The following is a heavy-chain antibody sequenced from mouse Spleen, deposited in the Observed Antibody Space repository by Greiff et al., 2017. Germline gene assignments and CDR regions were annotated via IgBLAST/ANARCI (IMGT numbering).Heavy chain of an antibody. D-gene: IGHD2-14*01. J-gene: IGHJ3*01. CDR1: GFTFSSYA. V-gene: IGHV5-9-3*01. CDR3: ARGYDRAWFAY. CDR2: ISSGGSYT. Sequence: EVQRVESGGGLVKPGGSLKLSCAASGFTFSSYAMSWVRQTPEKRLEWVATISSGGSYTYYPDSVKGRFTISRDNAKNTLYLQMSSLRSEDTAMYYCARGYDRAWFAYWGQGTLVTVSA.